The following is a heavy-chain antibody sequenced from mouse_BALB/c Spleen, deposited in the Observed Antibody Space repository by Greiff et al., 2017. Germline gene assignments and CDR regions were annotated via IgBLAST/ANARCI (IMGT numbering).Heavy chain of an antibody. Sequence: EVKLMESGGGLVQPGGSRKLSCAASGFTFSSFGMHWVRQAPEKGLEWVAYISSGSSTIYYADTVKGRFTISRDNPKNTLFLQMTSLRSEDTAMYYCARSTSRYWYFDVWGAGTTVTVSS. CDR2: ISSGSSTI. J-gene: IGHJ1*01. V-gene: IGHV5-17*02. CDR3: ARSTSRYWYFDV. CDR1: GFTFSSFG.